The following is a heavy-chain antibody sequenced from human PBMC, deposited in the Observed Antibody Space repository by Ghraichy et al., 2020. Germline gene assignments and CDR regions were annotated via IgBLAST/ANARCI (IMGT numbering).Heavy chain of an antibody. D-gene: IGHD6-19*01. CDR3: ARGRGAVAGNLIYFDY. CDR2: INSDGSST. CDR1: GFTFSSYW. V-gene: IGHV3-74*01. J-gene: IGHJ4*02. Sequence: GGSLRLSCAASGFTFSSYWMHWVRQAPGKGLVWVSRINSDGSSTSYADSVKGRFTISRDNAKNTLYLQMNSLRAEDTAVYYCARGRGAVAGNLIYFDYWGQGTLVTVSS.